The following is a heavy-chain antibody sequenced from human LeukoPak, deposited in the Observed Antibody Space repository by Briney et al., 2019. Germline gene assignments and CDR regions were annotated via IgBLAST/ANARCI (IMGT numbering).Heavy chain of an antibody. CDR3: ARGPPANYDILTGYPMGPFDY. Sequence: SQTLSLTCTVSGGSISSGGYYWSWIRQHPRKGLEWIGYIYYSGSTYYNPSLKSRVTISVDTSKNQFSLKLSSVTAADTAVYYCARGPPANYDILTGYPMGPFDYWGQGTLVTVSS. V-gene: IGHV4-31*03. D-gene: IGHD3-9*01. J-gene: IGHJ4*02. CDR2: IYYSGST. CDR1: GGSISSGGYY.